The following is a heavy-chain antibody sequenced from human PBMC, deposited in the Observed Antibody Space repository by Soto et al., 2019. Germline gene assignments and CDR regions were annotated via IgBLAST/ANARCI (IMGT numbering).Heavy chain of an antibody. D-gene: IGHD2-15*01. J-gene: IGHJ4*02. Sequence: QVQLVQSGAEVKKPGASVKVSCKASGYTFTGYYMHWVRQAPGQGLEWMGWINPNSGGTNYAQKFQGRVTMTRDTSISTAYMELSRLRSDDTAVYYCARGWDCSGGSCYGYFDYWGQGTLVTVSS. CDR3: ARGWDCSGGSCYGYFDY. CDR1: GYTFTGYY. CDR2: INPNSGGT. V-gene: IGHV1-2*02.